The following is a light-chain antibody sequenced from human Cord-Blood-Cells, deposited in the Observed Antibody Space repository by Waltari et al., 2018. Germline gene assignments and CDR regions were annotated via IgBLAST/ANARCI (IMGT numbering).Light chain of an antibody. CDR1: QSVSSN. CDR2: GAS. V-gene: IGKV3-15*01. J-gene: IGKJ2*01. Sequence: EIVMTQPPVTLSVSPGERATLSCIASQSVSSNLAWYQQKPGQAPRLLIYGASTRATGIPARFSGSGSGTEFTLTISSLQSEDFAVYYCQQYNNCPYTFGQGTKLEIK. CDR3: QQYNNCPYT.